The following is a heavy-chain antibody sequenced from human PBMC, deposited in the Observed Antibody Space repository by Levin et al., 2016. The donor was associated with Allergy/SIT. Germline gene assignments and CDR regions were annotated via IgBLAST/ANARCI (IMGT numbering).Heavy chain of an antibody. Sequence: SETLSLTCAVYGGSFSGYYWSWIRQPPGKGLEWIGEINHSGSTNYNPSLKSRVTISVDTSKNQFSLKLSSVTAADTAVYYCARDPLLRFLEWLSPGFSYYYGMDVWGQGTTVTVSS. J-gene: IGHJ6*02. CDR1: GGSFSGYY. D-gene: IGHD3-3*01. CDR2: INHSGST. CDR3: ARDPLLRFLEWLSPGFSYYYGMDV. V-gene: IGHV4-34*01.